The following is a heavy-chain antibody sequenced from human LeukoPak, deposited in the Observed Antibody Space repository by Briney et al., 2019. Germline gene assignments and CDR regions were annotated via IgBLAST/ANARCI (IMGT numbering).Heavy chain of an antibody. Sequence: PGGSLRLSCAASGFTFSSYGMHWVRQAPGKGLEWVAFIRYDGSNKYYADSVKGRFTISRDNSKNTLYLQMNSLRAEDTAVYYCARVRQYSSSWYTDLPGYYMDVWGKGTTVTVSS. CDR2: IRYDGSNK. V-gene: IGHV3-30*02. J-gene: IGHJ6*03. D-gene: IGHD6-13*01. CDR3: ARVRQYSSSWYTDLPGYYMDV. CDR1: GFTFSSYG.